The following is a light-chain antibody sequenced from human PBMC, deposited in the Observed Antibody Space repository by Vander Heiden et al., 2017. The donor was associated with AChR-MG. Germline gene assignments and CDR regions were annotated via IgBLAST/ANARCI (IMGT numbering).Light chain of an antibody. CDR1: QSVSSN. CDR2: DSS. V-gene: IGKV3-15*01. Sequence: EIVMAQSPATLSVSPGERATLSCRASQSVSSNLAWYQQTPGQAPRLLIYDSSTRATGIPARFSGSGSGTEFTLTISSLQSEDFAVYYCQQDDNWPRTFGQGTKVEIK. J-gene: IGKJ1*01. CDR3: QQDDNWPRT.